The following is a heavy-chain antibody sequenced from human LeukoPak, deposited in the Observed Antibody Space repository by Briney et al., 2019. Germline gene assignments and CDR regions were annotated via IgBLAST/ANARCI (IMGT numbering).Heavy chain of an antibody. Sequence: ASVKVSCKASGYTFTGYYMHWVRQAPGQGLEWMGWINPNSGGTNYAQKFQGRVTMTRDTSISTAYMVLSRLRSDDTAVYYCASGRTYCGGDCLPSDAFDIWGQGTMVTVSS. CDR3: ASGRTYCGGDCLPSDAFDI. CDR2: INPNSGGT. V-gene: IGHV1-2*02. J-gene: IGHJ3*02. D-gene: IGHD2-21*01. CDR1: GYTFTGYY.